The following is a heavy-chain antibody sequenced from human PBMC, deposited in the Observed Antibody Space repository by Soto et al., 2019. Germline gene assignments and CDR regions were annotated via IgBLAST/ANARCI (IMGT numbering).Heavy chain of an antibody. CDR2: INPSGGST. V-gene: IGHV1-46*01. CDR3: AREITYYYDSSGYLIDY. J-gene: IGHJ4*02. D-gene: IGHD3-22*01. Sequence: GASVKVSCKASGGTFSSYAISWVRQAPGQGLEWMGIINPSGGSTSYAQKFQGRVTMTRDTSTSTVYMELSSLRSEDTAVYYCAREITYYYDSSGYLIDYWGQGTLVTVSS. CDR1: GGTFSSYA.